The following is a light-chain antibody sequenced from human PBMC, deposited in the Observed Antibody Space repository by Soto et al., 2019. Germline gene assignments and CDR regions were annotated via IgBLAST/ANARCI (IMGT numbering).Light chain of an antibody. Sequence: QSALTQPASVSGSPGQSITLSCTRTSSDVGSYNLVSWYQQHPGKAPKLMIYEGSKRPSGVSNRFSGSKSGNTASLTISGLQAEDEADYYCCSYAGSVVFGGGTKVTVL. J-gene: IGLJ2*01. CDR1: SSDVGSYNL. V-gene: IGLV2-23*01. CDR3: CSYAGSVV. CDR2: EGS.